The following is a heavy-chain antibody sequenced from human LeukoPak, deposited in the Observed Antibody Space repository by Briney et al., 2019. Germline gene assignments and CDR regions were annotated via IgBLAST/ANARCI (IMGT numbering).Heavy chain of an antibody. CDR2: IHYIGST. CDR3: ATTPSDYPDY. CDR1: GGSISSHY. V-gene: IGHV4-59*11. D-gene: IGHD3-16*01. Sequence: ASETLSLTCTVSGGSISSHYWSWIRQPPGKGLEWIGYIHYIGSTNYNPSLKSRVTISVDTSKNQYSLKSNSVTAADTAVYYCATTPSDYPDYWGQGTLVTVSS. J-gene: IGHJ4*02.